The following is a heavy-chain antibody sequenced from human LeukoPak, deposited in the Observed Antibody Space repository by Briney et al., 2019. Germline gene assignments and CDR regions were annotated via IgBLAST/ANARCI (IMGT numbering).Heavy chain of an antibody. CDR3: ARHSDIVVVVAATGGFDY. V-gene: IGHV4-39*01. J-gene: IGHJ4*02. Sequence: PSETLSLTCTVSGGSISSSNYYWGWIRQPPGKGLEWIGSIYYSGSTYYNPSLKSRVTISVDTSKNQFSLKLSSVTAADTAVYYCARHSDIVVVVAATGGFDYWGQGTLVTVSS. CDR1: GGSISSSNYY. D-gene: IGHD2-15*01. CDR2: IYYSGST.